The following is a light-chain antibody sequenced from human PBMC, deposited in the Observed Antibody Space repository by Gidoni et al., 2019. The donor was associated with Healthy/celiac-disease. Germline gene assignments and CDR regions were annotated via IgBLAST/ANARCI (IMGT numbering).Light chain of an antibody. CDR3: QQYGSSRTWT. CDR2: GAS. Sequence: EIVLMQSPGTLSLSPGERATLPCRASQSVSSSHLAWYQQKPGQAPRLLIYGASSRATGIPDRFSGSGSGTDFTLTISRLEPEDYAVYYCQQYGSSRTWTFGQXTKVEIK. CDR1: QSVSSSH. J-gene: IGKJ1*01. V-gene: IGKV3-20*01.